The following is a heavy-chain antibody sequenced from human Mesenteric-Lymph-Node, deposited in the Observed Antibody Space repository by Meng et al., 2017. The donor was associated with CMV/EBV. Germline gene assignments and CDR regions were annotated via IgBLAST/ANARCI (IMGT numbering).Heavy chain of an antibody. V-gene: IGHV4-59*01. J-gene: IGHJ4*02. CDR2: IYYSGST. D-gene: IGHD1-26*01. Sequence: SETLSLTCTVSGGSISNYYWSWIRQPPGKGLEWIGYIYYSGSTNYNPSLKSRVTISLDTSKNQFSLRLSSVTAADTGVYYCARDRKSGSEFDYWGQGTLVTVSS. CDR1: GGSISNYY. CDR3: ARDRKSGSEFDY.